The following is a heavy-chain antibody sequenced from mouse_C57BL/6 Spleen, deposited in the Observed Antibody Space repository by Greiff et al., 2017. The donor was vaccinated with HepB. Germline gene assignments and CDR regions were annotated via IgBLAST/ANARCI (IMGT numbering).Heavy chain of an antibody. Sequence: EVKVEESGGGLVKPGGSLKLSCAASGFTFSDYGMHWVRQAPEKGLEWVAYISSGSSTIYYADTVKGRFTISRDNAKNTLFLQMTSLRSEDTAMYYCARPGTGFDYWGQGTTLTVSS. D-gene: IGHD4-1*01. CDR1: GFTFSDYG. CDR3: ARPGTGFDY. V-gene: IGHV5-17*01. J-gene: IGHJ2*01. CDR2: ISSGSSTI.